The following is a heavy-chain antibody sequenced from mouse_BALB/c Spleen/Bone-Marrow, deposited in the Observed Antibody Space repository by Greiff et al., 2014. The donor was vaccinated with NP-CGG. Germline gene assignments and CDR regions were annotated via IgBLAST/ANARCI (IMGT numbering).Heavy chain of an antibody. J-gene: IGHJ3*01. CDR3: GRGNYDYDSWFGY. Sequence: VQLQQSGPELVKPGASVKISCEASGYSFTGYFMNWMKQSHGKSLEWIGRINPYNGDPSYNQKFKGKATLTVDKSSSTAHMELLSLTSEDSAVYYCGRGNYDYDSWFGYWGQGTLVTVSA. V-gene: IGHV1-37*01. CDR1: GYSFTGYF. D-gene: IGHD2-4*01. CDR2: INPYNGDP.